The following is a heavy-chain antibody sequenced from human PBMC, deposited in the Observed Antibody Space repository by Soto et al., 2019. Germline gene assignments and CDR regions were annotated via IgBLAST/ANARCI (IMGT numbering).Heavy chain of an antibody. D-gene: IGHD6-19*01. CDR3: VRDKSPYSSGWHNRHFAY. J-gene: IGHJ4*02. Sequence: QVQLVESGGGVVQPGRSLRLSCAASGFTFSSYAMHWVRQAPGKGLEWVAVTSYDGSNKYYADSVKGRFTISRDNSKTLYLQMKSLRAEDTAVYYCVRDKSPYSSGWHNRHFAYWGQGTLVTVSS. V-gene: IGHV3-30-3*01. CDR2: TSYDGSNK. CDR1: GFTFSSYA.